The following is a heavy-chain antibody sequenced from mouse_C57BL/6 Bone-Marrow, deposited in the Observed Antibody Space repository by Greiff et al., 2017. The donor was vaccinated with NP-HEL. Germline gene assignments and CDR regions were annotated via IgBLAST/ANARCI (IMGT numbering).Heavy chain of an antibody. D-gene: IGHD2-12*01. CDR1: GYTFTSYW. CDR3: ARWRTIDGNYLDY. CDR2: IDPSDSET. Sequence: QVHVKQPGAELVRPGSSVKLSCKASGYTFTSYWMHWVKQRPIQGLEWIGNIDPSDSETHYNQKFKDKATLTVDKSSSTAYMQLSSLTSEESAVYYCARWRTIDGNYLDYWGQGTTLTVSS. V-gene: IGHV1-52*01. J-gene: IGHJ2*01.